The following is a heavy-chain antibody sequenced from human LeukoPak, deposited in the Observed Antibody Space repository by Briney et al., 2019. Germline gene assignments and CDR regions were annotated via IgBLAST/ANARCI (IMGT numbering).Heavy chain of an antibody. J-gene: IGHJ6*03. Sequence: ASVKVSCKASGYTFTSYDINWVRQATGQGLEWMGWMNPNSGNTGYAQKFQGRVTITRNTSISTAYMELSSLRSEDTAVYYCARGRGGDFTMVRGNMDVWGKGTTVTVSS. CDR1: GYTFTSYD. D-gene: IGHD3-10*01. CDR3: ARGRGGDFTMVRGNMDV. V-gene: IGHV1-8*03. CDR2: MNPNSGNT.